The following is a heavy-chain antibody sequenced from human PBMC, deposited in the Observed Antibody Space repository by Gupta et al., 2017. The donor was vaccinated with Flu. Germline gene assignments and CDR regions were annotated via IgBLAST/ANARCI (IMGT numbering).Heavy chain of an antibody. CDR3: ATPTSNVVVSDADRGAFDI. J-gene: IGHJ3*02. CDR2: VDPEDGET. D-gene: IGHD2-2*01. Sequence: HWVQQAPGKGLEWVGLVDPEDGETIYAEKFQGRVTITADTSTDIAYMELSSLRSADTAVYYCATPTSNVVVSDADRGAFDIWGQGTMVTVSS. V-gene: IGHV1-69-2*01.